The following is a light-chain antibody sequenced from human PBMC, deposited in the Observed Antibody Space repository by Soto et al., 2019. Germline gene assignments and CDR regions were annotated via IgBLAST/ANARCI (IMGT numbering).Light chain of an antibody. J-gene: IGKJ4*01. CDR1: QSVSSN. CDR2: DSS. Sequence: EIVMTQFPATLSVSPGERATLSCRASQSVSSNLAWYQQKPGQAPRLLIYDSSTRATGIPARFSGSGSGTEFTLTISSLQSEDFAVYYCQQYSSWPLTFGGGTKVEIK. V-gene: IGKV3-15*01. CDR3: QQYSSWPLT.